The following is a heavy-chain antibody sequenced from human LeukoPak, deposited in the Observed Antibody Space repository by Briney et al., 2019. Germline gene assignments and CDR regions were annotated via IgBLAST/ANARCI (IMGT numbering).Heavy chain of an antibody. J-gene: IGHJ4*02. D-gene: IGHD2-15*01. CDR1: GFTFSSYA. V-gene: IGHV3-30*04. CDR3: AREADIPTLFDY. CDR2: ISYDGSNK. Sequence: PGGSLRLSCAASGFTFSSYAMHWVRQAPGKGLEWVAVISYDGSNKYYADSVKGRFTISRDNSKNTLYLRMNSLRAEDTAVYYCAREADIPTLFDYWGQGTLVTVSS.